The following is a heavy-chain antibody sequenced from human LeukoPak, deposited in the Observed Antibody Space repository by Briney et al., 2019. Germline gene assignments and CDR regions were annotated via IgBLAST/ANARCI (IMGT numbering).Heavy chain of an antibody. CDR3: AGGITFGGVIATYTDY. CDR1: GGTLSSYA. Sequence: SVKVSCKASGGTLSSYAISWVRQAPGQGLEWMGGIIPIFGTTNYAQKFQGRVTITADESTSTAYMELSSLRSEDTAVYYCAGGITFGGVIATYTDYWGQGPLVTVSS. D-gene: IGHD3-16*02. J-gene: IGHJ4*02. V-gene: IGHV1-69*01. CDR2: IIPIFGTT.